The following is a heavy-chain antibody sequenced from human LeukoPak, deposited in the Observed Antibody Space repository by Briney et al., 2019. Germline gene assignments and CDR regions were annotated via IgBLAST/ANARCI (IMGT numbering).Heavy chain of an antibody. V-gene: IGHV4-39*01. CDR1: GGSISGSTYY. J-gene: IGHJ5*02. Sequence: PSETLSLTCTVSGGSISGSTYYWGWIRQPPGKALESIGSVYYSGTAYYKPSLKSRGTISVDTSKNQFSLKLSSVTAADTAVYFCAKHEGCSTTSCTGDWFDPWGQGILVTVSS. CDR2: VYYSGTA. D-gene: IGHD2-2*01. CDR3: AKHEGCSTTSCTGDWFDP.